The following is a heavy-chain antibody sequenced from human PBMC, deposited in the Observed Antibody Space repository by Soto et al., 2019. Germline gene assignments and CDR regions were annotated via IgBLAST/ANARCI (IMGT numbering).Heavy chain of an antibody. CDR3: ARSLVVPASNYYYGMDV. J-gene: IGHJ6*02. Sequence: GESLKISCKGSEYSFTNYWIGWVRQMPGKGLEWMGIIYPGDSDTRYSPSFEGQVTISADKSISTAYLQWSSLKASDTAMYYCARSLVVPASNYYYGMDVWGQGTTVTVSS. CDR2: IYPGDSDT. V-gene: IGHV5-51*01. D-gene: IGHD2-2*01. CDR1: EYSFTNYW.